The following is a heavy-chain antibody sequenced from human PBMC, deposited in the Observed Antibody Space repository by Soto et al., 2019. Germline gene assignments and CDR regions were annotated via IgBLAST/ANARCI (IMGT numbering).Heavy chain of an antibody. D-gene: IGHD2-15*01. CDR3: ARGIRPYCSGGSCYPYYYYYYGMDV. CDR2: INHSGST. CDR1: GGSLSGYY. J-gene: IGHJ6*02. Sequence: PSETLSLTCAVYGGSLSGYYWSWIRQPPGKGLEWIGEINHSGSTNYNPSLKSRVTISVDTSKNQFSLKLSSVTAADTAVYYCARGIRPYCSGGSCYPYYYYYYGMDVWGQGTTVTVSS. V-gene: IGHV4-34*01.